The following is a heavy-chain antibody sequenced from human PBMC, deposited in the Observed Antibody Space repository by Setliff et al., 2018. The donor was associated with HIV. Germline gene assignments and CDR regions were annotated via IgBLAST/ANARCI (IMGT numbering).Heavy chain of an antibody. CDR3: SRSGVPPYYYYGMDV. J-gene: IGHJ6*02. V-gene: IGHV1-18*04. Sequence: ASVKVSCKASGYTFTTYGVNWVRQAPGQGLEWMGWINSYNGNTKFAQKFQGRVTMTTDTSTTTASMEWRSLKADDTGIYSCSRSGVPPYYYYGMDVWGQGTTVTVSS. CDR2: INSYNGNT. D-gene: IGHD3-10*01. CDR1: GYTFTTYG.